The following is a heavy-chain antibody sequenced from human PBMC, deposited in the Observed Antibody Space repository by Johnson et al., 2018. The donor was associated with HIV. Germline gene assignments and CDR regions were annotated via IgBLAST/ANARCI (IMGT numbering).Heavy chain of an antibody. D-gene: IGHD1-26*01. V-gene: IGHV3-20*04. CDR3: VRRDSGSLSFDL. Sequence: VQLVESGGGLVQPGGSLRLSCEGFGFMFEDYGLNWVRQAPGKGLEWVSGINWNGGNTGYADSVKGRCTISRDNAKNSLYLQMNSLRVEDTAFYYCVRRDSGSLSFDLWGQGTMVTVSS. J-gene: IGHJ3*01. CDR1: GFMFEDYG. CDR2: INWNGGNT.